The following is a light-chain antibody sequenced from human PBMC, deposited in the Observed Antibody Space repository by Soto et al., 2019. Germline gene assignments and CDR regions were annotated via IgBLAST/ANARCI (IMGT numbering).Light chain of an antibody. Sequence: EVVLTQSPDTLSLSQGHRATLSCGASQSISSYLAWYQQKTGQSPRXLIYDASNRATGIPARFSGSGYGTDFTLTISRLETEDFAVYYCQQYGSSPITFGQGTRLEIK. CDR1: QSISSY. CDR2: DAS. CDR3: QQYGSSPIT. J-gene: IGKJ5*01. V-gene: IGKV3-20*01.